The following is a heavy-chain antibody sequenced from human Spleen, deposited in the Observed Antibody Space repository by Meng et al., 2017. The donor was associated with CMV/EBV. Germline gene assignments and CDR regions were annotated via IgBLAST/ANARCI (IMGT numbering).Heavy chain of an antibody. V-gene: IGHV3-21*01. CDR1: GFTFSSYE. Sequence: GESLKISCEASGFTFSSYEMNWVRQAPGRGLEWVSSISSTSRYIFYADSVKGRFTISRDNAKNSLYLQMNSLRAEDTAVYYCARDSGHYDFWSGDWEYYYGMDVWGQGTTVTVSS. D-gene: IGHD3-3*01. CDR3: ARDSGHYDFWSGDWEYYYGMDV. CDR2: ISSTSRYI. J-gene: IGHJ6*02.